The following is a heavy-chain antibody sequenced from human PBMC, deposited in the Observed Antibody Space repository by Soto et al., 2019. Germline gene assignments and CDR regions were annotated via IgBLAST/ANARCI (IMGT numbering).Heavy chain of an antibody. CDR1: GYTFTSYG. CDR3: ARGRIAARSGRGIDY. D-gene: IGHD6-25*01. V-gene: IGHV1-18*01. Sequence: ASVKVSCKASGYTFTSYGISWVRQAPGQGLEWMGWISAYNGNTNYAQKLQGRVTMTTDTSTSTAYMELRSLRSDDTAVYYCARGRIAARSGRGIDYWGEGTLVTVSS. J-gene: IGHJ4*02. CDR2: ISAYNGNT.